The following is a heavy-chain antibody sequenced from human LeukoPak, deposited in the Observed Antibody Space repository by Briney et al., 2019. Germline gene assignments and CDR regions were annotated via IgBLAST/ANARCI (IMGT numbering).Heavy chain of an antibody. J-gene: IGHJ5*02. Sequence: SETLSLTCTVSGGSIRSGSYYWSWIRQPPGKGLEWIGYIYYSGSTNYNPSLKSRVTIFLDTSKNQFSLKVSSVTAADTAVYYCAREVVIITTKGNWFDPWGQGTLVTVSS. D-gene: IGHD4-11*01. CDR3: AREVVIITTKGNWFDP. CDR1: GGSIRSGSYY. V-gene: IGHV4-61*01. CDR2: IYYSGST.